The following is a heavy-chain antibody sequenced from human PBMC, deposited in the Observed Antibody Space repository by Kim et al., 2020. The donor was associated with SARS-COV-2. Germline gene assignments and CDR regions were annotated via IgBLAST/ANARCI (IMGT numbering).Heavy chain of an antibody. D-gene: IGHD3-10*01. V-gene: IGHV4-34*01. Sequence: ETLSLTCAVYGGSFSGYYWSWIRQPPGKGLEWIGEINHSGSTNYNPPLKSRVTISVDTSKNQFSLKLSSVTAADTAVYYCARLGGGYWGQGTLVTVSS. CDR3: ARLGGGY. J-gene: IGHJ4*02. CDR1: GGSFSGYY. CDR2: INHSGST.